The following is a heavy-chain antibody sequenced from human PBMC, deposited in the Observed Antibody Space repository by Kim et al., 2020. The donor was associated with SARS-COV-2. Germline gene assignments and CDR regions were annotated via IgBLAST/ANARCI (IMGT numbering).Heavy chain of an antibody. D-gene: IGHD2-21*02. CDR2: IWYDENKK. Sequence: VGSLRLSCAASGFTFNAYSMHWVRQTPGKGLEWVAVIWYDENKKYYADSVNGRFIVSRDNSKNTLYLQMNSLKAEDTAVYYCARDFTADYFDYWGQGTLV. CDR1: GFTFNAYS. J-gene: IGHJ4*02. CDR3: ARDFTADYFDY. V-gene: IGHV3-33*01.